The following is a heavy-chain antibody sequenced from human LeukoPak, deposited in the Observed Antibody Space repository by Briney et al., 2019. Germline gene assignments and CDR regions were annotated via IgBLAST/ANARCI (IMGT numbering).Heavy chain of an antibody. D-gene: IGHD3-3*01. CDR3: AGGYDFWSGYSRKFDY. J-gene: IGHJ4*02. Sequence: SETLSLTCTVFGDSVTGYYLNWVRQPPGKGLEWIGHIYKIGTTNYNPSLKSRVTISVDTSKNQFSLKLSSVTAADTAVYYCAGGYDFWSGYSRKFDYWGQGTLVTVSS. V-gene: IGHV4-4*09. CDR2: IYKIGTT. CDR1: GDSVTGYY.